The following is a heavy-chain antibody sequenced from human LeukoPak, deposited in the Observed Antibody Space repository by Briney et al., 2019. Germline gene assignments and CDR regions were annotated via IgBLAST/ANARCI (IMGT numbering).Heavy chain of an antibody. V-gene: IGHV1-2*02. CDR2: VNPKTGRT. J-gene: IGHJ4*02. CDR3: ARGILQQQLVAN. D-gene: IGHD6-13*01. Sequence: ASVKVSCKASGYTFNDYYIHWVRQAPGLGLEWMGWVNPKTGRTKYAQKLQARVTMTSDMSIVTAYMELSSLTSDDTATYYCARGILQQQLVANWGQGTLVTVSS. CDR1: GYTFNDYY.